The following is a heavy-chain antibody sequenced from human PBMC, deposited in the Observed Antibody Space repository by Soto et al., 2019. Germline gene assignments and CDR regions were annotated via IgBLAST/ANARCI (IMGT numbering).Heavy chain of an antibody. J-gene: IGHJ4*02. CDR2: IYYSGST. V-gene: IGHV4-39*01. D-gene: IGHD3-22*01. CDR3: AILSTYYYDSSGTTAGY. CDR1: GGSISSSSYY. Sequence: SETLSLTCTVSGGSISSSSYYWGWIRQPPGKGLEWIGSIYYSGSTYYNPSLKSRVTISVDTSKNQFSLKLSSVTAADTAVYYCAILSTYYYDSSGTTAGYWGQGTLVTVSS.